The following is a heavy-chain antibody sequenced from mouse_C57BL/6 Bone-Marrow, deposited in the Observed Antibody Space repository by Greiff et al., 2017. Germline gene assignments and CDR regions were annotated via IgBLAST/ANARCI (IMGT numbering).Heavy chain of an antibody. CDR1: GYTFTSYW. CDR3: ARGLLITTRYAMDY. D-gene: IGHD1-1*01. CDR2: IHPNSGST. Sequence: QVQLQQPGAELVKPGASVKLSCKASGYTFTSYWMHWVKQRPGQGLEWIGMIHPNSGSTNYNEKFKSKATLTLDKSSSTAYMQLSSLTSEDSAVYYCARGLLITTRYAMDYWGQGTSVTVSS. J-gene: IGHJ4*01. V-gene: IGHV1-64*01.